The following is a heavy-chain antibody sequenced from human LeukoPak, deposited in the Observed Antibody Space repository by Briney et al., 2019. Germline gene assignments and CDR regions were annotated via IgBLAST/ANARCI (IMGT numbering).Heavy chain of an antibody. CDR3: ARGGGIVVVPAAIWFDP. CDR1: GGSFSGYY. V-gene: IGHV4-34*01. CDR2: INHSGST. Sequence: SETLSLTCAVYGGSFSGYYWSWLRQPPGKGLEWIGEINHSGSTNYNPSLKSQVTISVDTSKNQFSLKLSSVTAADTAVYYCARGGGIVVVPAAIWFDPWGQGTLVTVSS. J-gene: IGHJ5*02. D-gene: IGHD2-2*01.